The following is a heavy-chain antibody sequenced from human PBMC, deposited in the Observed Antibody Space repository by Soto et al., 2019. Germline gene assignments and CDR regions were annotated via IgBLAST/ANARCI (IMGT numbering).Heavy chain of an antibody. J-gene: IGHJ4*02. Sequence: QVQLVQSGAEVKRPGSSVKVSCKASGGTFSSYSISWVRQAPGQGLEWMGRIIPILGTPTYAQKFQGRVTIAADKSTVSAYMELTSLRSEDTAVYYCATDHYDSSGSHVLFDYWGQGTLVTVSS. CDR3: ATDHYDSSGSHVLFDY. D-gene: IGHD3-22*01. V-gene: IGHV1-69*08. CDR2: IIPILGTP. CDR1: GGTFSSYS.